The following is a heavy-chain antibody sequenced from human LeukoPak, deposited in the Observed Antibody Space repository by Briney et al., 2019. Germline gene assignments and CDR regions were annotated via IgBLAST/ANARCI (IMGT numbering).Heavy chain of an antibody. CDR2: IYYSGST. CDR3: SRYFDWSDAFDI. CDR1: GGSISSYY. V-gene: IGHV4-59*01. J-gene: IGHJ3*02. Sequence: PSETLSLTCTVSGGSISSYYWSWIRQHPGKGLEWIGYIYYSGSTNYNPSLKSRVTISVDTSKNQFSLKLSSVTAADTAVYYCSRYFDWSDAFDIWGQGTMVTVSS. D-gene: IGHD3-9*01.